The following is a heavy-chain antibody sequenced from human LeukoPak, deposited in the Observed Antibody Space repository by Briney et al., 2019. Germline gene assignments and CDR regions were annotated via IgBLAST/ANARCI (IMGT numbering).Heavy chain of an antibody. D-gene: IGHD6-13*01. V-gene: IGHV3-7*01. Sequence: GGSLRLSCAASGFTFSSYWMSWVRQAPGKGLEWVANIKQDGSEKYYVDSVKGRFTISRDNAKNSLYMQMNSLRAEDTAVYYCACGLNGYSRSWERLDYWGQGTLVTASS. CDR3: ACGLNGYSRSWERLDY. J-gene: IGHJ4*02. CDR1: GFTFSSYW. CDR2: IKQDGSEK.